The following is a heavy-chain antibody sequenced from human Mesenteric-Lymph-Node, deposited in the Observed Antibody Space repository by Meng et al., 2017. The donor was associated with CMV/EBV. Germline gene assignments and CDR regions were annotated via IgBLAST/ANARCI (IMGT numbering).Heavy chain of an antibody. CDR2: ISSNSSYI. D-gene: IGHD2-2*01. J-gene: IGHJ4*02. Sequence: GGSLRRSCAASGLTFSSYSMNWARQAPGKGLEWVSSISSNSSYIYYADSVKGRFTTSRDNAKNPPYLQMNSLSAEDTAVSYCARPLLSTIFDYWGQGTLVTVSS. V-gene: IGHV3-21*01. CDR1: GLTFSSYS. CDR3: ARPLLSTIFDY.